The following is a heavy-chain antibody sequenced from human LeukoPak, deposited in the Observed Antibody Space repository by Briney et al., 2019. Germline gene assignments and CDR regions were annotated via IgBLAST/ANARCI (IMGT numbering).Heavy chain of an antibody. CDR2: ISSSSSTI. D-gene: IGHD6-19*01. V-gene: IGHV3-48*01. CDR1: GFTFSSYS. CDR3: ARETYSSGWYWDY. Sequence: PGGSLRLSCAASGFTFSSYSMNWVRQAPGKGLEWVSYISSSSSTIYYADSVKGRFTISRDNAKNSLYLQMNSLRAEDTAVYYCARETYSSGWYWDYWGQGTLVTVSS. J-gene: IGHJ4*02.